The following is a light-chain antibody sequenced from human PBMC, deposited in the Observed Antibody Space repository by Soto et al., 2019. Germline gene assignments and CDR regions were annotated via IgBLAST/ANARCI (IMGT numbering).Light chain of an antibody. CDR2: GAS. CDR3: QQYHTSPLT. J-gene: IGKJ1*01. Sequence: EIVMTQSPATLSVSPGERATLSCRASQSVSINLAWYQQKPGQAPRLLIYGASTRATGVPARFSGSGSGTEFTLTITSLQSEDFALYYCQQYHTSPLTFGQGTKVDIK. V-gene: IGKV3-15*01. CDR1: QSVSIN.